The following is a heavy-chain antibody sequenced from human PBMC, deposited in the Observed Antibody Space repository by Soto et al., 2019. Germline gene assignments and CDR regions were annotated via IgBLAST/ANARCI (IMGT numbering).Heavy chain of an antibody. J-gene: IGHJ6*02. Sequence: PGGSLRLSCAASGFTFSSYEINWVRQAPGDGLEWVSYISSSGRTILYADSVEGRFTISRDGAKNSLYLQMNSLRAEDTAIYYRAIDEVARTPGDNFYYGMDVWGQGTTVTVSS. CDR2: ISSSGRTI. CDR1: GFTFSSYE. D-gene: IGHD2-15*01. V-gene: IGHV3-48*03. CDR3: AIDEVARTPGDNFYYGMDV.